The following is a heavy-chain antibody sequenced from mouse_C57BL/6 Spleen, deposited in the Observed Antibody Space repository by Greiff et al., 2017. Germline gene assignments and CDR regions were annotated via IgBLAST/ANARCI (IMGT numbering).Heavy chain of an antibody. J-gene: IGHJ1*03. CDR1: GYTFTSYW. CDR3: TITTVGGYFDV. D-gene: IGHD1-1*01. V-gene: IGHV1-69*01. Sequence: QVQLQQSGAELVMPGASVKLSCTASGYTFTSYWMHWVKQRPGQGLEWIGEIDPSDSYTNYNQKFKGKSTLTVDKSSSTAYMQLSSLTSEDSAVYYCTITTVGGYFDVWGTGTTVTVSS. CDR2: IDPSDSYT.